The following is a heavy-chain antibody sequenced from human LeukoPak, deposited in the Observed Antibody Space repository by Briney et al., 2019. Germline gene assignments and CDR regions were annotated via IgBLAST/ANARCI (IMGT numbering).Heavy chain of an antibody. Sequence: PGGSLRLSCAASGFTFSSYAMSWVRQAPGKGLEWVSGISGGGGSTYYADSVEGRFTISRDNSKNTLYLQMNSLRAEDTAVYYCAEPEGGYYDIRPDWGQGTLVTVSS. V-gene: IGHV3-23*01. CDR2: ISGGGGST. J-gene: IGHJ4*02. D-gene: IGHD3-22*01. CDR1: GFTFSSYA. CDR3: AEPEGGYYDIRPD.